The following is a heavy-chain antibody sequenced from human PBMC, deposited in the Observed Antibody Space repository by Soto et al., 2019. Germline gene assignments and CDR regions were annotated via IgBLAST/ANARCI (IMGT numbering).Heavy chain of an antibody. CDR1: GGSISGGGYS. CDR2: IYHSGST. V-gene: IGHV4-30-2*01. CDR3: ARVHAL. J-gene: IGHJ1*01. Sequence: SETLSLTCAVSGGSISGGGYSWSWIRQPPGKGLEWIGYIYHSGSTYYNPSLKSRVTISVDRSKNQFSLELSSVTAADTAVYYCARVHALRGQGTLVTVSS.